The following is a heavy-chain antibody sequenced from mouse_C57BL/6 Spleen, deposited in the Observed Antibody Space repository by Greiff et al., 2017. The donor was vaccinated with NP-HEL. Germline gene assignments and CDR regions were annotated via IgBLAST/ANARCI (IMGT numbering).Heavy chain of an antibody. CDR3: AVYGNYQFAY. V-gene: IGHV1-81*01. D-gene: IGHD2-1*01. J-gene: IGHJ3*01. CDR1: GYTFTSYG. Sequence: VQLQQSGAELARPGASVKLSCKASGYTFTSYGISWVKQRTGQGLEWIGEIYPRSGNTYYNEKFKGKATLTADKSSSTAYMELRSLTSEDSAVYFCAVYGNYQFAYWGQGTLVTVSA. CDR2: IYPRSGNT.